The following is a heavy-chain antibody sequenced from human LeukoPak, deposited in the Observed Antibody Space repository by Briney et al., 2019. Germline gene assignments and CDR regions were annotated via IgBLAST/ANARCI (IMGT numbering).Heavy chain of an antibody. CDR2: IIPILGIA. V-gene: IGHV1-69*02. Sequence: GASVKVSCKASGGTFSSYTISWVRQAPGRGLEWMGRIIPILGIANYAQKFQSRVTITADKSTSTAYMELSSLRSEDTAVYYCATFGGQGDFDAYWGQGTLVTVSS. CDR1: GGTFSSYT. CDR3: ATFGGQGDFDAY. J-gene: IGHJ4*02. D-gene: IGHD4-23*01.